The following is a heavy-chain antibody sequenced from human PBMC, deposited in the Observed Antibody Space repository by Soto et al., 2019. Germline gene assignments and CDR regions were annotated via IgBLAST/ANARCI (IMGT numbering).Heavy chain of an antibody. Sequence: EVQLVESGGGLVQPGGSLRLSCAASGFTFSDHYMDWLRQAPGKGLELVGRAGNQAHRFTTDYAASVKGRFTISRDDSKISLDLKMNSLKTEETAVYYCVRLDGSYCPDYWFQGTVVIVAS. CDR3: VRLDGSYCPDY. V-gene: IGHV3-72*01. J-gene: IGHJ4*02. CDR2: AGNQAHRFTT. CDR1: GFTFSDHY. D-gene: IGHD1-26*01.